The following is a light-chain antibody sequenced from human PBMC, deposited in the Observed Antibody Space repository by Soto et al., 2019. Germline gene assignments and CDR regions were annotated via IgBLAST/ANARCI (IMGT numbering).Light chain of an antibody. V-gene: IGLV1-44*01. CDR1: SSNIGSNS. Sequence: QSVLTQPPSASGTPGQRVTISCSGSSSNIGSNSVNWYQQLPGTAPKMFIYSNSQRPSGVPDRFSGSKSATSASLAISGIQSDDEADYFCAAWYDSLNGVVFGGGTKVTVL. CDR3: AAWYDSLNGVV. J-gene: IGLJ2*01. CDR2: SNS.